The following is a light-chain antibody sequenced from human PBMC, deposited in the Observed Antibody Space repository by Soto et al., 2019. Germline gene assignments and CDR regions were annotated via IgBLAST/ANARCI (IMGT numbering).Light chain of an antibody. CDR2: DVS. V-gene: IGLV2-11*01. Sequence: QTVVTQPRSVSGSPGQSVTISCTGTGSDVGAYNFVSWYQQHPGKAPKLIISDVSKRPSGVPDRFSGSKSGNTASLTISGLQAEDEADYYCCSYAGIYTLRVFGTGTKLTVL. CDR1: GSDVGAYNF. CDR3: CSYAGIYTLRV. J-gene: IGLJ1*01.